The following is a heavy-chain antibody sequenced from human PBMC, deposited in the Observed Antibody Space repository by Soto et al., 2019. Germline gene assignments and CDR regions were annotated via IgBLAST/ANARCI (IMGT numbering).Heavy chain of an antibody. CDR3: AKDFGGLYNWFDP. J-gene: IGHJ5*02. CDR2: MNPNNGKT. Sequence: ASVKVSCKASGYMFTSYDINWVRQAAGQGLEWLGRMNPNNGKTDYAQKFQGRLAMTSDTSLSTVYMELSSLTSEDTAVHHCAKDFGGLYNWFDPWGQGTLVTVSS. V-gene: IGHV1-8*01. CDR1: GYMFTSYD. D-gene: IGHD3-16*01.